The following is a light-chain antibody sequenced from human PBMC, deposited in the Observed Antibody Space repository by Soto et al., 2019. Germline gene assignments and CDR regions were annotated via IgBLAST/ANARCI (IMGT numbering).Light chain of an antibody. CDR3: QQYSKWPLT. V-gene: IGKV3-15*01. CDR2: GAS. CDR1: QSVSSY. J-gene: IGKJ4*01. Sequence: TLSVSPGERATLSCRASQSVSSYLAWHQQRPGQAPRLLIYGASTRATGIPTRFSGSGSGTEFILTISSLQSEDFAVYYCQQYSKWPLTFGGGTKVDIK.